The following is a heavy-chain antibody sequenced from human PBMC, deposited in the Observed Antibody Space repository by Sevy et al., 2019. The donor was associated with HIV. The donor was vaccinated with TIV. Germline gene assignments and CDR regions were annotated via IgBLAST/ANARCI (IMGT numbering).Heavy chain of an antibody. CDR3: ARGGLDDDSDLGDY. CDR2: INPDSGGS. J-gene: IGHJ4*02. Sequence: ASVKVSCQTSGYSFSDYYLNWIRQAPGQGLEWLGWINPDSGGSKAAEKFLGRLTMTSDTSISTVFMELTGLTSDDTGLYNCARGGLDDDSDLGDYWGQGTQVTVSS. CDR1: GYSFSDYY. V-gene: IGHV1-2*02. D-gene: IGHD3-16*01.